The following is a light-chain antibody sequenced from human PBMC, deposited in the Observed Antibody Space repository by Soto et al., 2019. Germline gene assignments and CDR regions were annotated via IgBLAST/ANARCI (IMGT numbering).Light chain of an antibody. V-gene: IGLV2-14*01. CDR3: SSYTGSTNYV. Sequence: QSALTQPASVSGSPGQSITIPCTGTSSDVGIYNYVSWYQQHPGKAPKLMIYQVTNRPSGVSNRFSGSKSGNTASLTISGLQAEDEADYYCSSYTGSTNYVFGTGTKVTAL. J-gene: IGLJ1*01. CDR1: SSDVGIYNY. CDR2: QVT.